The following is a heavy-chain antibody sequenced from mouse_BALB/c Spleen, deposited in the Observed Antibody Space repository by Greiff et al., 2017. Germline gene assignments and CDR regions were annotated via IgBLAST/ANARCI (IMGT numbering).Heavy chain of an antibody. D-gene: IGHD2-3*01. Sequence: VKLMESGAELAKPGASVKMSCKASGYTFTSYWMHWVKQRPGQGLEWIGYINPSTGYTEYNQKFKDKATLTADKSSSTAYMQLSSLTSEDSAVYYCAYDGYWGYWGQGTTLTVSS. V-gene: IGHV1-7*01. J-gene: IGHJ2*01. CDR2: INPSTGYT. CDR3: AYDGYWGY. CDR1: GYTFTSYW.